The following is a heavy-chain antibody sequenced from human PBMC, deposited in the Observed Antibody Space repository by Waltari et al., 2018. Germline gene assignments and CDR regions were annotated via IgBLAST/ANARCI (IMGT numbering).Heavy chain of an antibody. D-gene: IGHD6-25*01. CDR1: GYAVTHFG. V-gene: IGHV1-18*01. CDR2: ISAYNGNT. Sequence: QVQLVQSGAEVTKPGASVKCSCKTSGYAVTHFGISWVRQAPGQGLEWVGWISAYNGNTNSAQKLQGRVTMTTDRTTTTAYMELRSLRSDDTAVYYCARRVAAADPYYFSGMDVWGQGTTVTVTS. CDR3: ARRVAAADPYYFSGMDV. J-gene: IGHJ6*02.